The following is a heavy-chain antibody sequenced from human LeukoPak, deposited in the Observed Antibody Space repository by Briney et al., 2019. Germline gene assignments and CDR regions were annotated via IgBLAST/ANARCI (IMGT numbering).Heavy chain of an antibody. D-gene: IGHD5-12*01. V-gene: IGHV3-66*01. Sequence: GGSLRLSCAASGFTFSSYWMSWVRQAPGKGLEWVSVIYSGGSTYYADSVKGRFTISRDNSKNTLYLQMNSLRAEDTAVYYCAKGVATFDYWGQGTLVTVSS. J-gene: IGHJ4*02. CDR1: GFTFSSYW. CDR2: IYSGGST. CDR3: AKGVATFDY.